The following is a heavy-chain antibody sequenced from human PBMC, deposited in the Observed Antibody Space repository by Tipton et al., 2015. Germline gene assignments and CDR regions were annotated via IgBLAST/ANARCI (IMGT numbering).Heavy chain of an antibody. Sequence: TLSLTCDVSGVSVTSGSYYWSWIRQSPGKGLEWIGYIYHTGSTVYNPSLKSRVAISLDRLKNQFSLRLTSVTPEDTAVYYCARETLAEADTWVYYNGLNVWGQGTTVTVSS. J-gene: IGHJ6*02. CDR3: ARETLAEADTWVYYNGLNV. CDR2: IYHTGST. CDR1: GVSVTSGSYY. V-gene: IGHV4-61*01. D-gene: IGHD6-19*01.